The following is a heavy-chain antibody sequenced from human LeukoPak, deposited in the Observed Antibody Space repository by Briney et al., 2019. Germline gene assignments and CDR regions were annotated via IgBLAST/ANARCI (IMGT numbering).Heavy chain of an antibody. CDR2: ISSSSSYI. D-gene: IGHD5-18*01. CDR3: AGYTPGYRYTPY. Sequence: GGSLRLSCAASGFTFSSYSMNWVRQAPGKGLEWVSSISSSSSYIYYADSVKGRFTISRDNAKNSLYLQMNSLRAEDTAVYYCAGYTPGYRYTPYWGQGTLVTVSS. V-gene: IGHV3-21*01. J-gene: IGHJ4*02. CDR1: GFTFSSYS.